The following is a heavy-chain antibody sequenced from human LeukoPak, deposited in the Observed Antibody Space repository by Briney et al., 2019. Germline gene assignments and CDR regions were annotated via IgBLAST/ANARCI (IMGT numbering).Heavy chain of an antibody. Sequence: ASVKVSCKASGYTFTSYYMHCVPQAPGQRLEWMGIINPSGGSTSYAQKFQGRVTMTRDTSTSTVYMELSSLRSEDTAVYYCARGEASNDFWSGPYNWFDPWGQGTLVTVSS. V-gene: IGHV1-46*01. CDR1: GYTFTSYY. D-gene: IGHD3-3*01. CDR2: INPSGGST. CDR3: ARGEASNDFWSGPYNWFDP. J-gene: IGHJ5*02.